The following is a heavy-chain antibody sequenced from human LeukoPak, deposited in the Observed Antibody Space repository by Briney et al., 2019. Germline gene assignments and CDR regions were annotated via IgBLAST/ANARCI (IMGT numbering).Heavy chain of an antibody. CDR2: IRYDGSNK. CDR1: GFTFSSYG. CDR3: AKAGEAYCGGDCYYDY. Sequence: GGSLRLSCAASGFTFSSYGMHWVRQAPGKGLEWVAFIRYDGSNKYYADSVKGRFTISRDNSKNTLYLQMNSLRAEDTAVYYCAKAGEAYCGGDCYYDYWGQGTLVTVSS. D-gene: IGHD2-21*01. J-gene: IGHJ4*02. V-gene: IGHV3-30*02.